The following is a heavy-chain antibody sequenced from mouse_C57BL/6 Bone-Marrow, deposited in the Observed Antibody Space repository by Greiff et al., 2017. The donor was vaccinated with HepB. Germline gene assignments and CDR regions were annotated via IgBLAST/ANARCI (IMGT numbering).Heavy chain of an antibody. D-gene: IGHD1-1*02. CDR3: ARVDNGGSSARFAY. Sequence: EVKVVESGGGLVKPGGSLKLSCAASGFTFSSYAMSWVRQTPEKRLEWVATISDGGSYTYYPDNVKGRFTISRDNAKNNLYLQMSHLKSEDTAMYYCARVDNGGSSARFAYWGQGALVTVSA. V-gene: IGHV5-4*03. CDR1: GFTFSSYA. J-gene: IGHJ3*01. CDR2: ISDGGSYT.